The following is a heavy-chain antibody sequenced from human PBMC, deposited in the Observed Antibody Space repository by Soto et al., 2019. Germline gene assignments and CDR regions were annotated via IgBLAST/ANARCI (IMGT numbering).Heavy chain of an antibody. CDR3: ARPVGYSYGYDF. D-gene: IGHD5-18*01. Sequence: QPGGSLRLSCAGSGFTFSGYWMNWVRQAPGKGLEWVANIKQDGSEKYYVDSVKGRFIISRDNAKNSPYLQMNSLRAEDTAVYYCARPVGYSYGYDFWGQGTLVTVSS. J-gene: IGHJ4*02. V-gene: IGHV3-7*03. CDR2: IKQDGSEK. CDR1: GFTFSGYW.